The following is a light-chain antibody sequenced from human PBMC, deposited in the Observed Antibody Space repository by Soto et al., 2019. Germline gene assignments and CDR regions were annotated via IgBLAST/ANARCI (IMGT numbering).Light chain of an antibody. CDR2: SNN. CDR3: AAWDDSPSAWM. Sequence: QSVLTQPPSASGTPGQRVTMSCSGSSSNIGRNYVFWYQQVPGTAPKLLIYSNNQRPSGVPDRFSGSKSGTSASLAISGLRSEDEADYYCAAWDDSPSAWMFGGGTKVTVL. J-gene: IGLJ3*02. CDR1: SSNIGRNY. V-gene: IGLV1-47*02.